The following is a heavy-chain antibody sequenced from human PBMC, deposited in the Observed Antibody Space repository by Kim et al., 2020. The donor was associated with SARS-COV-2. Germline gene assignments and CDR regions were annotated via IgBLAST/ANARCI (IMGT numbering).Heavy chain of an antibody. D-gene: IGHD3-3*01. CDR3: ARVQRITIFGVVIEGYGMDV. CDR1: GGSISSSNW. V-gene: IGHV4-4*02. CDR2: IYHSGST. Sequence: SGTLSLTCAVSGGSISSSNWWSWVREPPGKGLGWIGEIYHSGSTNYNPSLKSRVTISVDKSKNQFSLKLSSVTAADTAVYYCARVQRITIFGVVIEGYGMDVWGQGTTVTVSS. J-gene: IGHJ6*02.